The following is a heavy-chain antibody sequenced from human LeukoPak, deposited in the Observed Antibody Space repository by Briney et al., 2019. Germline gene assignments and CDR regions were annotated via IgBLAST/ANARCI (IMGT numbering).Heavy chain of an antibody. Sequence: SETLSLTCTVSGGSISSYYWSWIRQPPGKGLEWIGYIYYSGSTNYNPSLKSRVTIPVDTSKNQFSLKLSSVTAADTAVYYCARTKAYDSSGYLSWYFDLWGRGTLVTVSS. CDR2: IYYSGST. D-gene: IGHD3-22*01. V-gene: IGHV4-59*08. J-gene: IGHJ2*01. CDR3: ARTKAYDSSGYLSWYFDL. CDR1: GGSISSYY.